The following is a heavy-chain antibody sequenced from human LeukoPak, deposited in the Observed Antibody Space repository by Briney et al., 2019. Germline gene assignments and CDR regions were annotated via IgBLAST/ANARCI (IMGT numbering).Heavy chain of an antibody. CDR2: TNTNTGSP. Sequence: ASVKVSCKASGYTFSTYPLNWVRQAPGQGLEWVGWTNTNTGSPTYAQGLTGRFVFSLDTSVSTAFLQISSLKAEDTALYYCVRGIDTTGYFNYWGQGTLVTVSS. J-gene: IGHJ4*02. CDR1: GYTFSTYP. D-gene: IGHD3-22*01. CDR3: VRGIDTTGYFNY. V-gene: IGHV7-4-1*02.